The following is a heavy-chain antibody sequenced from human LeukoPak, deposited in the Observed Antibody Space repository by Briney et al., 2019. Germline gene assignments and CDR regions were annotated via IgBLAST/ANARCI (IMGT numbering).Heavy chain of an antibody. D-gene: IGHD6-13*01. CDR3: ARIRGPWQQLVRDYYYMDV. J-gene: IGHJ6*03. CDR2: IYYSGST. V-gene: IGHV4-59*01. Sequence: SETLSLTCTVSGGSLSSYYWSWIRQPPGKGLEWIGYIYYSGSTNYNPSLKSRVTISVDTSKNQFSLKLSSVTAADTAVYYCARIRGPWQQLVRDYYYMDVWGKGTTVTISS. CDR1: GGSLSSYY.